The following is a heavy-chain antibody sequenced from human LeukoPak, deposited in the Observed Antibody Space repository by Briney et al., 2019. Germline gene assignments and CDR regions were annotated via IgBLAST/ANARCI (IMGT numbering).Heavy chain of an antibody. V-gene: IGHV4-4*02. J-gene: IGHJ5*02. CDR2: IYHSGST. D-gene: IGHD3-22*01. CDR1: GGSISSSNW. Sequence: SETLSLTCAVSGGSISSSNWWSWVRQPPGKGLEWIGEIYHSGSTNYNPSLKSRVTISVDTFKNQFSLKLSSVTAEDTAVYYCARVIADSSGYYYGDNWFDPWGQGTLVTVSS. CDR3: ARVIADSSGYYYGDNWFDP.